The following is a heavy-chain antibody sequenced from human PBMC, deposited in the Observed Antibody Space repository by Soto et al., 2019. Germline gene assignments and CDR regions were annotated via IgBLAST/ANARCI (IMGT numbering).Heavy chain of an antibody. CDR2: IYYIGST. J-gene: IGHJ5*02. CDR3: ARLGVMVRGSSNWFDP. CDR1: DDSISNYY. Sequence: SETLSLTCTVSDDSISNYYWSWIRQPPGKGLEWIGSIYYIGSTNYNPSLKSLVTVSVDTSQNELSLKLTSVTAADTAVYYCARLGVMVRGSSNWFDPWGQGTLVTVSS. V-gene: IGHV4-59*01. D-gene: IGHD3-10*01.